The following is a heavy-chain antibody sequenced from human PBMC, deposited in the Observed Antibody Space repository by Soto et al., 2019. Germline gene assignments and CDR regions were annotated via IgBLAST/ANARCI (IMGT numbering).Heavy chain of an antibody. CDR2: IYYSVST. CDR1: GGSISSGDYY. J-gene: IGHJ4*02. D-gene: IGHD3-3*01. V-gene: IGHV4-30-4*01. CDR3: ARGGTYYDFWSGYSIDY. Sequence: QVQLQESGPGLVKPSQTLSLTCTVSGGSISSGDYYWDWIRQPPGKGLEWIRYIYYSVSTYYNPSLKSRVTIPVDTSKNQFSLKLSSVTAADTAVYYCARGGTYYDFWSGYSIDYWGQGTLVTVSS.